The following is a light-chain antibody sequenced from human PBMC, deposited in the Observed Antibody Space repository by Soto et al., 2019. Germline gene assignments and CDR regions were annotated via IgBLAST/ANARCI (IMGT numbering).Light chain of an antibody. Sequence: DIQMTQSPSTLSASVGDRITITCRASQSVSRRLAWYQQKPGKAPKLLIYDASSLDSGVPSRFSGRGSGTEFTLTISSLQPDDCATYYCHTYNTYSLHTFGQGTKVEIK. CDR1: QSVSRR. J-gene: IGKJ2*01. V-gene: IGKV1-5*01. CDR3: HTYNTYSLHT. CDR2: DAS.